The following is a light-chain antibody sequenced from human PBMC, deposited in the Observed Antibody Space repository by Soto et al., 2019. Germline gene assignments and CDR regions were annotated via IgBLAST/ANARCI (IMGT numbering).Light chain of an antibody. Sequence: EIVMTQSPANLSVSPGERATFSCRASQAISSDLAWYQQMPGQAPRLLVYGASTRATGIPARFSGSGSGTEFNLTISSLLSEDFALYYCQQYNRWPGTFGQGTRLEIK. CDR3: QQYNRWPGT. J-gene: IGKJ2*01. V-gene: IGKV3-15*01. CDR2: GAS. CDR1: QAISSD.